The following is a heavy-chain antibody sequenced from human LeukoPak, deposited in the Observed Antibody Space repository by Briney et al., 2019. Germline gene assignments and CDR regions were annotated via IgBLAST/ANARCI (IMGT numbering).Heavy chain of an antibody. Sequence: SETLSLTCAVYGGSFSGYYWSWIRQPPGKGLEWIGAINHSGSTNYNPSLKSRVTISVDTSKNQFSLKLSSVTAADTAVYYCARRSRYGKKVQFDYWGQGTLVTVSS. V-gene: IGHV4-34*01. CDR2: INHSGST. J-gene: IGHJ4*02. CDR3: ARRSRYGKKVQFDY. D-gene: IGHD4-17*01. CDR1: GGSFSGYY.